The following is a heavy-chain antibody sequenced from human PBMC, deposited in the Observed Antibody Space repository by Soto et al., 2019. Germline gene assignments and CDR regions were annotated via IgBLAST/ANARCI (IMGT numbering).Heavy chain of an antibody. CDR2: IIPIFGTA. J-gene: IGHJ4*02. CDR1: GGTFSSYA. V-gene: IGHV1-69*12. D-gene: IGHD3-10*01. CDR3: ARGHGLLWFGELVRIDY. Sequence: QVQLVQSGAEVKKPGSSVKVSCKASGGTFSSYAISWVRQAPGQGLEWMGGIIPIFGTAHYAQKFQGRVTITAEESTSTAYMELSSVRSEETAVYYGARGHGLLWFGELVRIDYWGQGTLVTVSS.